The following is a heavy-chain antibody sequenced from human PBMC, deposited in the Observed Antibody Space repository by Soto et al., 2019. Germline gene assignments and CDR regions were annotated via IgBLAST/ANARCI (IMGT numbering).Heavy chain of an antibody. Sequence: QVQLQQWGAGLLKPSGTLSLTCAVYGGSFSGYYWSWIRQPPGKGLEWIGEINHSGSTNYNPSLKSRVTISVDTSKNQFSLKLSSVTAADTAVYYCARGPTVTTFDYWGQGTLVTVSS. D-gene: IGHD4-4*01. CDR2: INHSGST. V-gene: IGHV4-34*01. CDR1: GGSFSGYY. CDR3: ARGPTVTTFDY. J-gene: IGHJ4*02.